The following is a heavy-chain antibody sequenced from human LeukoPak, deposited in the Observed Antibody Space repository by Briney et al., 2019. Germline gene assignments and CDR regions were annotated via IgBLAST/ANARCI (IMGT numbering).Heavy chain of an antibody. CDR1: GYTFTGYY. CDR2: INPNSGGT. J-gene: IGHJ2*01. D-gene: IGHD4-17*01. CDR3: ARDGDYSAGYFDL. V-gene: IGHV1-2*02. Sequence: ASVKVSCKASGYTFTGYYMHWVRQAPGQGLEWMGWINPNSGGTNYAQKFQGRDTMTRDTSISTAYMELSRLRSDDTAVYYCARDGDYSAGYFDLWGRGTLVTVSS.